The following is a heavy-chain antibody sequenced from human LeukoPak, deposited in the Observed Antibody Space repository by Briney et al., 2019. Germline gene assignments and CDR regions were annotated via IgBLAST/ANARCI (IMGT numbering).Heavy chain of an antibody. V-gene: IGHV3-11*04. D-gene: IGHD3-10*01. CDR3: ARVDLYYGSGSYYPPDY. Sequence: GGSLRLSCAASGFTFSDYYMSWIRQAPGKGLEWVSYISSSGSTIYYADSVKGRFTISRDNAENSLYLQMNSLRAEDTAVYYCARVDLYYGSGSYYPPDYWGQGTLVTVSS. CDR1: GFTFSDYY. CDR2: ISSSGSTI. J-gene: IGHJ4*02.